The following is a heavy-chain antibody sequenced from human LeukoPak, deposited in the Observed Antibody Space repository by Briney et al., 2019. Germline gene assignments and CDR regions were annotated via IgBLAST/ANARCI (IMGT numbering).Heavy chain of an antibody. CDR1: GFTFNYAG. CDR2: IKSKTDGETT. Sequence: GGSLRLSCAASGFTFNYAGMSWVRQAPGKGLEWAGRIKSKTDGETTDYAAPVKGRFTISRDDSKNTLYLQMNSLKTEDTALYYCTTAPSGYAYMNGWHLDYWGQGALVTVSS. J-gene: IGHJ4*02. D-gene: IGHD5-18*01. CDR3: TTAPSGYAYMNGWHLDY. V-gene: IGHV3-15*01.